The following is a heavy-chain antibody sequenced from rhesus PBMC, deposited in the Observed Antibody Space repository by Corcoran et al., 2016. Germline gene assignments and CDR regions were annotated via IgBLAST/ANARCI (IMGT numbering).Heavy chain of an antibody. J-gene: IGHJ4*01. D-gene: IGHD6-25*01. Sequence: QLQLQESGPGLVKPSETLSVTCAVSGGSISSSYWSWIRQAPGKGREWIGYIFGSGSSTNYNPSLKSRVTLSVDTSKNQLSLKLSSVTTADTAVYYCARGNSGSWNVFGYWGQGVLVTVSS. V-gene: IGHV4-169*01. CDR2: IFGSGSST. CDR3: ARGNSGSWNVFGY. CDR1: GGSISSSY.